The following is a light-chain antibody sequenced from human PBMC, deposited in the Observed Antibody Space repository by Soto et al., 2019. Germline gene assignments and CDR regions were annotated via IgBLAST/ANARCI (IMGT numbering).Light chain of an antibody. Sequence: EIVMTQSPATLSVSPGERVTLSCRASQNINNNLAWYQQKPGQAPRLLMFRTSNRATGIPDRFSGSGSGTDFTLTISRLEPEDFAVYYCQQYGSLITFGQGTRLEIK. V-gene: IGKV3-20*01. CDR2: RTS. CDR1: QNINNN. J-gene: IGKJ5*01. CDR3: QQYGSLIT.